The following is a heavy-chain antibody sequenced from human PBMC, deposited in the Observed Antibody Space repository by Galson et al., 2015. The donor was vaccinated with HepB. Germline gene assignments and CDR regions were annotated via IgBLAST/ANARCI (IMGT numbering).Heavy chain of an antibody. V-gene: IGHV1-24*01. CDR3: ATVRYCSGGSCPNWFDP. CDR2: FDPEDGET. J-gene: IGHJ5*02. CDR1: GYTLTELS. D-gene: IGHD2-15*01. Sequence: SVKVSCKVSGYTLTELSMHWVRQAPGKGLEWMGGFDPEDGETIYAQKFQGRVTMTEDTSTDTAYMELSSLRSEDTAVYYCATVRYCSGGSCPNWFDPWGQGTLVTVSS.